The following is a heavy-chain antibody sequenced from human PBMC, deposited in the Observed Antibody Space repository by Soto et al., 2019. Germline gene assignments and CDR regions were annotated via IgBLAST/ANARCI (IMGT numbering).Heavy chain of an antibody. CDR2: IRSKAYGGTT. J-gene: IGHJ1*01. CDR1: GFTFGDYA. D-gene: IGHD6-19*01. Sequence: GGSLRLSCTASGFTFGDYAMSWFRQAPGKGLEWVGFIRSKAYGGTTEYAASVKGRFTISRDDSKSIAYLQMNSLKTEDTAVYYCTRVSWGGWYVYEYFQHWGQGTLVTVSS. V-gene: IGHV3-49*03. CDR3: TRVSWGGWYVYEYFQH.